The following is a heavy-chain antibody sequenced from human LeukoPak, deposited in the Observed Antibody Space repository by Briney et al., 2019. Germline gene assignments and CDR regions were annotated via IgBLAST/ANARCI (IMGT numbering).Heavy chain of an antibody. Sequence: SETLSLTCTVSGVSISSSSYYWGWSRQPPGKGLEWIGSIYYSGSTYYNPSLKSRVTISVDTSKNQFSLKLSSVTAADTAVYYCARHLAVYYYDSSGSALGWFDPWGQGTLVTVSS. CDR1: GVSISSSSYY. CDR2: IYYSGST. D-gene: IGHD3-22*01. CDR3: ARHLAVYYYDSSGSALGWFDP. V-gene: IGHV4-39*01. J-gene: IGHJ5*02.